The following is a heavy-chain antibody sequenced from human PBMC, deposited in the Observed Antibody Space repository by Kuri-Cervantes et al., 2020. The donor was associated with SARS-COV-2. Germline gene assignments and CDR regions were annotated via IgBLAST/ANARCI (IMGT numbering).Heavy chain of an antibody. CDR3: ARVYYNSSGYYEVRYFDY. Sequence: ESLKISCTVSGGCISSYYWSWIRQPPGKGLEWIGYIYYSGSTNYNPSLKSRVTISVDTSKNQFSLKLSSVTAADTAVYYCARVYYNSSGYYEVRYFDYWGQGTLVTVSS. D-gene: IGHD3-22*01. J-gene: IGHJ4*02. V-gene: IGHV4-59*01. CDR1: GGCISSYY. CDR2: IYYSGST.